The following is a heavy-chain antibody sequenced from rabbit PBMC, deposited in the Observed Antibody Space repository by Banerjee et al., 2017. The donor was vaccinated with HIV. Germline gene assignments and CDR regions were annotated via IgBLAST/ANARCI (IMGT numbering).Heavy chain of an antibody. CDR3: ARDAGGDGYSNDL. CDR1: GFDLSSYYV. V-gene: IGHV1S40*01. D-gene: IGHD7-1*01. Sequence: QSLEESGGGLVKPEGSLKLSCTASGFDLSSYYVMCWVRQAPGKGLEWIGCIDAGSGTTYYANWAKGRFTISKTSSTTVTLQMTSLTAADTATYFCARDAGGDGYSNDLWGQGTLVTVS. CDR2: IDAGSGTT. J-gene: IGHJ3*01.